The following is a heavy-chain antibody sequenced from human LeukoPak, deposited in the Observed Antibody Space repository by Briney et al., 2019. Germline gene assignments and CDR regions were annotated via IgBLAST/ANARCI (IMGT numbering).Heavy chain of an antibody. CDR2: IYYSGST. J-gene: IGHJ4*02. V-gene: IGHV4-59*01. CDR1: GGSISSYY. CDR3: ARGRDGPTDY. Sequence: SETLSLTCTVSGGSISSYYWSWIRQPPGKGLEWIGYIYYSGSTNYNPSLKSRVTISVGTSKNQFSLKLSSVTAADTAVYYCARGRDGPTDYWGQGTLVTVSS. D-gene: IGHD5-24*01.